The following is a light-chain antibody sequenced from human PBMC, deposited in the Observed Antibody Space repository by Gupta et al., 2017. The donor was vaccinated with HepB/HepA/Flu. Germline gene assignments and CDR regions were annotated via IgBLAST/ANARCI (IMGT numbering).Light chain of an antibody. CDR2: DTS. CDR3: QQRSNWPRGFT. Sequence: EMVLTPSPATLSLSPGERATLSCRASQSVSSYFAWYQQKPGQPPRLLIYDTSNRATGIPARFSGSGSGTDFSLTISNLEPEDSAVYYCQQRSNWPRGFTFGPGTKVEIK. V-gene: IGKV3-11*01. CDR1: QSVSSY. J-gene: IGKJ3*01.